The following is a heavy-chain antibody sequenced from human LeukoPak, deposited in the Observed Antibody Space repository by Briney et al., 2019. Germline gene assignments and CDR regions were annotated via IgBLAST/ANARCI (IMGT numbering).Heavy chain of an antibody. Sequence: SETLSLTCTVSGGSISSYQWSWIRQPPGKGLEWIGYMYYSGSTKYNPSLKSLVTISGDTSKNQFSLKLISVTAADAAVYYCAGHDYYGSGSFRWGQGTLVTVSS. V-gene: IGHV4-59*08. D-gene: IGHD3-10*01. CDR2: MYYSGST. J-gene: IGHJ4*02. CDR3: AGHDYYGSGSFR. CDR1: GGSISSYQ.